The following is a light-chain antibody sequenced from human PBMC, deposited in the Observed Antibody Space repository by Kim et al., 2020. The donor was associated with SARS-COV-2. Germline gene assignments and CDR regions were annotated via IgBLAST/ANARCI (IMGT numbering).Light chain of an antibody. Sequence: SYELTQPPSVSVSPGQTASITCSGDKLGDKYACWYQQKPGQSPVLVIYQDSKRPSGIPERFSGSNSGNTATLTINGTQAMDEADYYCQAWDSSTLRVFGTGTKVTVL. CDR1: KLGDKY. CDR3: QAWDSSTLRV. J-gene: IGLJ1*01. V-gene: IGLV3-1*01. CDR2: QDS.